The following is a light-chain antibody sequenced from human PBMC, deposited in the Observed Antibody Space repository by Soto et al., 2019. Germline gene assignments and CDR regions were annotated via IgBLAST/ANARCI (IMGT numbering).Light chain of an antibody. V-gene: IGKV1-5*03. Sequence: EIQMTQSPSALSASVGDRVTITCRAIESASKCVAWTQQRPGRPLPLLIYKASTLQSGVPSIFSGSGSRTEFSLTISSLQPHDVETYYCQQYNSYFMWTLGQGTKGDIK. CDR3: QQYNSYFMWT. CDR1: ESASKC. CDR2: KAS. J-gene: IGKJ1*01.